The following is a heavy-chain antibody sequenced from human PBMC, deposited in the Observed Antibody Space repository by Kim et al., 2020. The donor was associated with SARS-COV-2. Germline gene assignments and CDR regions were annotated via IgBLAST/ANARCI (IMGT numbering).Heavy chain of an antibody. D-gene: IGHD6-19*01. CDR2: IWYDGSNK. V-gene: IGHV3-33*06. CDR1: GFTFSSYA. CDR3: AKDLTSLTSAGSAHVAFDI. Sequence: GGSLRLSCAASGFTFSSYAMHWVRQAPGKGLEWVAVIWYDGSNKYYADSVKGRFTISRDNSKNTLYLQMNSLRAEDTAVYYCAKDLTSLTSAGSAHVAFDICG. J-gene: IGHJ3*02.